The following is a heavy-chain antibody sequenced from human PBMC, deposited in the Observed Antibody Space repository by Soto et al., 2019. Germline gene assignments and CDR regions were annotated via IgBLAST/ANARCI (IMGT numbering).Heavy chain of an antibody. CDR3: ARDSGSGSNSCNWFDP. V-gene: IGHV4-59*01. J-gene: IGHJ5*02. CDR1: GFSISGYY. D-gene: IGHD3-10*01. Sequence: SETLSLTCTFSGFSISGYYLIWIRQPPGKGLEWMGYIYYSGSTNYNPSLKSRVTISVDTSKNQFSLKLSSVTAADTAMYYCARDSGSGSNSCNWFDPRGQGTLVTVSS. CDR2: IYYSGST.